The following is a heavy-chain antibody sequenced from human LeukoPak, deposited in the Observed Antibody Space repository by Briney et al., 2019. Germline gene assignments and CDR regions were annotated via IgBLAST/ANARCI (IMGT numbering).Heavy chain of an antibody. J-gene: IGHJ4*02. CDR2: IYTSGST. CDR3: ARLDCSSTSCYWSPYYFDY. Sequence: SETLSLTCTVSGGSISSYYWSWIRQPAGKGLEWIGRIYTSGSTNYNPSLKSRVTMSVDTSKNQFSLKLSSVTAADTAVYYCARLDCSSTSCYWSPYYFDYWGQGTLVTVSS. V-gene: IGHV4-4*07. CDR1: GGSISSYY. D-gene: IGHD2-2*01.